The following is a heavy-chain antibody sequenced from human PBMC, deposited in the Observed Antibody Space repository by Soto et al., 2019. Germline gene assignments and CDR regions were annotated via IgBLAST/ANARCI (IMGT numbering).Heavy chain of an antibody. CDR2: MNPNSGEP. D-gene: IGHD2-15*01. Sequence: QVQLVQSGAEVKKPGASVTDSCKASGYTFSDYYLHWVRQAPGQGPEWMGWMNPNSGEPNYAQKFQGRVPMNRDTSVMTAFMELDWLKSDDTAVDYCARESGGATATLDDSYFYMDVLGK. V-gene: IGHV1-2*02. CDR3: ARESGGATATLDDSYFYMDV. CDR1: GYTFSDYY. J-gene: IGHJ6*03.